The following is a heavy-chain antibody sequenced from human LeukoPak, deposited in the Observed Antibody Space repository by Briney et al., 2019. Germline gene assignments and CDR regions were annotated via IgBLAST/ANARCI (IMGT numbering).Heavy chain of an antibody. D-gene: IGHD6-25*01. J-gene: IGHJ4*02. V-gene: IGHV3-53*01. Sequence: PGGSLRLSCAASGFNVSNNYMSWIRQAPGKGLDWVSVIYSGGSIYYASSVKGRFTISRDNSKNMVYLQMNSLRAEDTAVYYCAKDLRRGGPIDYWGQGTLVTVSS. CDR1: GFNVSNNY. CDR3: AKDLRRGGPIDY. CDR2: IYSGGSI.